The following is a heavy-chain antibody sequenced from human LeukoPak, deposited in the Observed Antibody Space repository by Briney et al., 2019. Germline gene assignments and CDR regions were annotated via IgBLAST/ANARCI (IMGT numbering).Heavy chain of an antibody. J-gene: IGHJ6*02. CDR2: IRNEVNSYTT. CDR1: GFTFSDYY. V-gene: IGHV3-72*01. D-gene: IGHD6-13*01. CDR3: AREDVWQQLVSVYGMDV. Sequence: PGGSLRLSCAASGFTFSDYYMDWVRQAPGKGLEWVGRIRNEVNSYTTEYAASVKGRFTIPRDDSKLNLQMNSLKTEDTAVYYCAREDVWQQLVSVYGMDVWGQGTTVTVSS.